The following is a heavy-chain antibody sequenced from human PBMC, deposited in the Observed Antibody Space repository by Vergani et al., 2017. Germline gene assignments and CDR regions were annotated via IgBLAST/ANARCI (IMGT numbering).Heavy chain of an antibody. V-gene: IGHV1-69*04. J-gene: IGHJ4*02. Sequence: QVQLVQSGAEVKKPGSSVKVSCKASGGTFSSYAISWVRQAPGQGLEWMGRIIPILGIANYAQKFQGRVTITADKSTSTAYMELSSLRSEDTAVYYWARTTTGYSSGWYDYWGQGTLVTVSS. D-gene: IGHD6-19*01. CDR1: GGTFSSYA. CDR3: ARTTTGYSSGWYDY. CDR2: IIPILGIA.